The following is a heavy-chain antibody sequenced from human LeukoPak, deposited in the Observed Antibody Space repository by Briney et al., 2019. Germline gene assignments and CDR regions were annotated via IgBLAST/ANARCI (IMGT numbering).Heavy chain of an antibody. D-gene: IGHD6-13*01. CDR3: AREGGGTAAGNANWFDP. Sequence: SETLSLTCTVSGESISGFYWNWIRQPPGKGLEWIGYIYYSGSTNYNPSLKSRVTISVDTSKNQFSLKLSSVTAADTAVYYCAREGGGTAAGNANWFDPWGQGTLVTVSS. J-gene: IGHJ5*02. CDR1: GESISGFY. CDR2: IYYSGST. V-gene: IGHV4-59*01.